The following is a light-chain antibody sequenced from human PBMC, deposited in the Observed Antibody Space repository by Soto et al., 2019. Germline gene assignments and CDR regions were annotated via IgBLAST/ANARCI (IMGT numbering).Light chain of an antibody. CDR3: QQHGSSPAT. CDR1: QSVSSSY. V-gene: IGKV3-20*01. Sequence: EIVLTQSPCTLSLSPGERATLSCRASQSVSSSYLAWYQQKPGQAPRLLIYGASSRATGIPDRFSGSGSGTDFTLTISRLEPEDFAVYYCQQHGSSPATFGGGTKVDNK. CDR2: GAS. J-gene: IGKJ4*01.